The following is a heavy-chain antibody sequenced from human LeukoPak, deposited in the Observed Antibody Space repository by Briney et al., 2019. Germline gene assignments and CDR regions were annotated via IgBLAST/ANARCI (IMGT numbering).Heavy chain of an antibody. CDR2: ISAYNGNT. CDR1: GYTFTSYD. Sequence: ASVKVSCKASGYTFTSYDISWVRQAPGQGLEWMGWISAYNGNTNYVQNLQGRVTMTTDTSTSTAYMELRSLRSDDTAVYYCARVWYSAPWYFDLWGRGTLVTVSS. J-gene: IGHJ2*01. V-gene: IGHV1-18*01. D-gene: IGHD2-15*01. CDR3: ARVWYSAPWYFDL.